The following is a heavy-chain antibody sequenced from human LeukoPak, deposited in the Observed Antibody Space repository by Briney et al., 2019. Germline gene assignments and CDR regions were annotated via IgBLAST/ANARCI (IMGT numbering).Heavy chain of an antibody. CDR2: FNHSGST. J-gene: IGHJ4*02. V-gene: IGHV4-34*01. CDR3: ARGPRTTVTSPYDY. CDR1: GGSFSGYY. Sequence: SETLPLTCAVYGGSFSGYYWSWIRQPPAKGLEWIGEFNHSGSTNYNPSVKSRVTISVDTSKNQCSLKLSSVTAADTAVYYCARGPRTTVTSPYDYRGQGTLVTVSS. D-gene: IGHD4-17*01.